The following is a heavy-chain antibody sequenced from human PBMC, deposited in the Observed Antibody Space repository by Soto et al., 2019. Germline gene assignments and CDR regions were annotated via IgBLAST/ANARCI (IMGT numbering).Heavy chain of an antibody. CDR3: TKASSDRNHMEV. CDR1: GFTFGKFV. V-gene: IGHV3-23*01. CDR2: ITETGADT. Sequence: LRLSCAASGFTFGKFVMRWVRQTPGKGLEWVSTITETGADTYYTDSVKGRFTISRDNSKNTLYLQMTTLRAEDTALYYCTKASSDRNHMEVWGPGTTVTVSS. J-gene: IGHJ6*02.